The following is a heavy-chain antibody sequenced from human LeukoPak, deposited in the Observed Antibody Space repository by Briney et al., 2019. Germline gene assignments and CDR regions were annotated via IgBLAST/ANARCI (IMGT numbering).Heavy chain of an antibody. CDR3: ARGITTFGVVIRAPEYYFDY. J-gene: IGHJ4*02. CDR1: GFTVSSNY. CDR2: IYSGGST. Sequence: PGGSLRLSCAASGFTVSSNYMSWVRQAPGKGLEWVSVIYSGGSTYYADSVKGRFTISRDNSKNTLYLQMNSLRAEDTAVYYCARGITTFGVVIRAPEYYFDYWGQGTLVTVSS. V-gene: IGHV3-53*05. D-gene: IGHD3-3*01.